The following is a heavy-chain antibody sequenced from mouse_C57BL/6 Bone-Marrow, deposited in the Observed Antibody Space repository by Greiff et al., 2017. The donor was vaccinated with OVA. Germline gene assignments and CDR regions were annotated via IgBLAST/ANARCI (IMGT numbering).Heavy chain of an antibody. D-gene: IGHD2-4*01. CDR2: IYPGDGDT. CDR3: ALYDYGAY. J-gene: IGHJ3*01. CDR1: GYAFSSSW. Sequence: VQGVESGPELVKPGASVKISCKASGYAFSSSWMNWVKQRPGKGLEWIGRIYPGDGDTNYNGKFKGKATLTADKSAITAYRQLSILTSEDSAVYFCALYDYGAYWGQGTLVTVSA. V-gene: IGHV1-82*01.